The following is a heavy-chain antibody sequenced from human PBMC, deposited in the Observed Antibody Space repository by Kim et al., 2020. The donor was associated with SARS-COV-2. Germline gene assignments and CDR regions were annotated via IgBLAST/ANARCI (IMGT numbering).Heavy chain of an antibody. V-gene: IGHV3-7*01. D-gene: IGHD1-1*01. J-gene: IGHJ4*02. Sequence: KYYVDSVKGRFTISRDNAKNSLYLQMNSLRAEDTAVYYCARVGWNYYFDYWGQGTLVTVSS. CDR3: ARVGWNYYFDY. CDR2: K.